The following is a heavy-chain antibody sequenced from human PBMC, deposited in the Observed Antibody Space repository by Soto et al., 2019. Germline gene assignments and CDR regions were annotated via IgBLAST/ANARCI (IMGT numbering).Heavy chain of an antibody. D-gene: IGHD2-21*02. Sequence: ASVKVSCEASGYTFTRYAIHWVRQAPGQGLEWMGWIIAGSGSSRYSHNFQGRVTITRDTSASTAYMELSSLIFEDTGVYYCARERAVSANLFDYGGQGTLVTVSS. CDR2: IIAGSGSS. V-gene: IGHV1-3*01. J-gene: IGHJ4*02. CDR3: ARERAVSANLFDY. CDR1: GYTFTRYA.